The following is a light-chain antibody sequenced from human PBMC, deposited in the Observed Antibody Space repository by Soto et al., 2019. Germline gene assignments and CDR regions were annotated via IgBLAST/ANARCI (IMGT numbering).Light chain of an antibody. CDR3: QQYNSYSTWT. Sequence: DIQMTQSPSTLSASVGDRVTITCRASQSISSWLAWYQQKPGKAPKLLIYKASSLESGVPSRFSGSGSGTEFTITISSLQPDDFANYYCQQYNSYSTWTFGQGTKVDLK. J-gene: IGKJ1*01. V-gene: IGKV1-5*03. CDR1: QSISSW. CDR2: KAS.